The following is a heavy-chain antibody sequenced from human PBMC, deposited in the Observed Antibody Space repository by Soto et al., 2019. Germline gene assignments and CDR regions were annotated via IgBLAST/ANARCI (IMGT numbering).Heavy chain of an antibody. CDR2: IYYSGSA. CDR3: ARGNYFDY. Sequence: SETLSLTCTVSGGSISGYYWYWIRQPPGKGLEWIAYIYYSGSANYNPSLKSRVTISVDTSKNQFSLKLRSVTAADTAVYYCARGNYFDYWGQGTLVTVSS. V-gene: IGHV4-59*01. CDR1: GGSISGYY. J-gene: IGHJ4*02.